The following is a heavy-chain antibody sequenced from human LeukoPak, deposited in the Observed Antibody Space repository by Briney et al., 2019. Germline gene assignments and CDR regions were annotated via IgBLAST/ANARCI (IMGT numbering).Heavy chain of an antibody. J-gene: IGHJ4*02. D-gene: IGHD3-10*01. CDR2: ISSDGSST. Sequence: GGSLRLSCAASGFTFSSYWMHWVRQAPGKGLVWVSRISSDGSSTRYADSVKGRFTISRDNAKNTLYLQMNSLRAEDTAVYYCARETYYGSDYYFDSWGQGTLVTVSS. CDR3: ARETYYGSDYYFDS. V-gene: IGHV3-74*01. CDR1: GFTFSSYW.